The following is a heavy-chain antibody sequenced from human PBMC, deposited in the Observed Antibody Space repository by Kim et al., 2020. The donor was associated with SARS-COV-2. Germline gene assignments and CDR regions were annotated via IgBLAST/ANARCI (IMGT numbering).Heavy chain of an antibody. J-gene: IGHJ4*02. CDR1: GFTFSRYG. CDR3: AKDEDVVATIPRLFDC. D-gene: IGHD5-12*01. Sequence: GGSLRLSCAASGFTFSRYGIHWVCQAPGKGLEWVAVISYDGNHIFYGDSVKGRFTISRDNSKNTVYLQMNSLRVEDTAVYYFAKDEDVVATIPRLFDCWGQGALVTVSS. V-gene: IGHV3-30*18. CDR2: ISYDGNHI.